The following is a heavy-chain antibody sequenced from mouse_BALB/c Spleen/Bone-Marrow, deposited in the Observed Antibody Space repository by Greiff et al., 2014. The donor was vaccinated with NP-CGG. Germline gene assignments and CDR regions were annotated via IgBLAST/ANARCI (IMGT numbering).Heavy chain of an antibody. D-gene: IGHD6-1*01. CDR1: GYSFTDYI. CDR2: INPYNGDT. J-gene: IGHJ2*01. CDR3: GSWAH. Sequence: VQLQQSGPELVKPGTSVKISCKTSGYSFTDYIMSWVKQSHGKSLEWIGRINPYNGDTFYNQKFMGKATLTVDKSSNTAHMELVNFSSKETAVYYCGSWAHWGQGTTLTVCS. V-gene: IGHV1-37*01.